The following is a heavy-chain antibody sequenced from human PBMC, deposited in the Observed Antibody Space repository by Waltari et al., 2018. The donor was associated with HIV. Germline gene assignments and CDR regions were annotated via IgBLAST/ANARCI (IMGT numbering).Heavy chain of an antibody. J-gene: IGHJ4*02. Sequence: EVQLVESGGDLLKPGGCLRLSCAASGFTLTSVGMSWVRQAPGKGLEWVSRIKTKGDGGATDYAAAVKGRFTISRDDSKNTVYLQMNSLKIEDTAVYYCTSEEDYGSGSHFDYWGQGTLVTVSS. CDR3: TSEEDYGSGSHFDY. V-gene: IGHV3-15*01. D-gene: IGHD3-10*01. CDR1: GFTLTSVG. CDR2: IKTKGDGGAT.